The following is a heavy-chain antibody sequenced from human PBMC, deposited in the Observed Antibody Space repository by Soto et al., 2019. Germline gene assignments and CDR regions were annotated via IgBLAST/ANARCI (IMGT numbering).Heavy chain of an antibody. V-gene: IGHV3-23*01. Sequence: GGSLRLSCAASGFTFSSYAMSWVRQAPGKGLEWVSAISGSGGSTYYADSVKGRFTISRDNSKNTLYLQMNSLRAEDTAVYYCAKDAATALLRYFDWLLDYWGQGTLVTVSS. J-gene: IGHJ4*02. D-gene: IGHD3-9*01. CDR3: AKDAATALLRYFDWLLDY. CDR2: ISGSGGST. CDR1: GFTFSSYA.